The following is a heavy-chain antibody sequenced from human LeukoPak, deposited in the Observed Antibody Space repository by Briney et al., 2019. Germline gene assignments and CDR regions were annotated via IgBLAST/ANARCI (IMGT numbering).Heavy chain of an antibody. CDR1: GYTLTSYG. CDR3: ASPYQLLYFQH. CDR2: INPNSGGT. V-gene: IGHV1-2*02. Sequence: GASVKVPCKASGYTLTSYGISWVRQAPGQGLEWMGWINPNSGGTNYAQKFQGRVTMTRDTSISTAYMELSRLRSDDTAVYYCASPYQLLYFQHWGQGTLVTVSS. J-gene: IGHJ1*01. D-gene: IGHD2-2*01.